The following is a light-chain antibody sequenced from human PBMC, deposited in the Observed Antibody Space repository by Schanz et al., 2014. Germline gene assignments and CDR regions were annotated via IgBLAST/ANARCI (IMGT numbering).Light chain of an antibody. J-gene: IGKJ1*01. V-gene: IGKV3D-15*01. Sequence: IVLTQSPATLSLAPGERATLSCGASQNVDSNLAWYQQKPGQAPRLLIYGASTRATGIPDRFSGSGSGTDFTLTINSLQPDDFATYYCQQYYRYLETFGQGTKVEIK. CDR2: GAS. CDR3: QQYYRYLET. CDR1: QNVDSN.